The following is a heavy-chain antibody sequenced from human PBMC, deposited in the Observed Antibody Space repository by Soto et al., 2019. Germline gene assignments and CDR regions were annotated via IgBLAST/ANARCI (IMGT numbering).Heavy chain of an antibody. CDR3: ARDTFRGSSSWRIGY. CDR2: IYYSGST. J-gene: IGHJ4*02. D-gene: IGHD6-13*01. V-gene: IGHV4-59*12. CDR1: GGSISSYY. Sequence: SETLSLTCTVSGGSISSYYWSWIRQPPGKGLEWIGYIYYSGSTNYNPSLKSRVTISVDTSKNQFSLKLSSVTAADTAVYYCARDTFRGSSSWRIGYWGQGTLVTVSS.